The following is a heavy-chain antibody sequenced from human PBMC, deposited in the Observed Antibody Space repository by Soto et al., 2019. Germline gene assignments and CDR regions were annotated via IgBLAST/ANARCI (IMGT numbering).Heavy chain of an antibody. CDR3: ARRYGYSFDY. Sequence: QVQLQESGPGLVKPSETLSLTCTVSGGSISSYYWSWIRQPPGKGLEWIGYIYYSGSTNYNPSLVSRVTLSVDTSKNQFSLKLSSVPAADTAVYYCARRYGYSFDYWGQGTLVTVSS. CDR1: GGSISSYY. D-gene: IGHD1-1*01. CDR2: IYYSGST. J-gene: IGHJ4*02. V-gene: IGHV4-59*08.